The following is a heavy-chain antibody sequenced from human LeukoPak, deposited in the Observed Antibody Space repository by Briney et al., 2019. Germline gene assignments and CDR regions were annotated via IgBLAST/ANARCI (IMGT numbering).Heavy chain of an antibody. Sequence: PSETLSLTCAVYGGSFSGYYWSWIRQPPGKGLEWIGEINHSGSTNYNPSLKSRVTISVDTSKNQFSLKLSSVTAADTAVYYCARGRYYESGGYYYGTDYGGQGTLVPVPS. V-gene: IGHV4-34*01. CDR2: INHSGST. CDR1: GGSFSGYY. D-gene: IGHD3-22*01. J-gene: IGHJ4*02. CDR3: ARGRYYESGGYYYGTDY.